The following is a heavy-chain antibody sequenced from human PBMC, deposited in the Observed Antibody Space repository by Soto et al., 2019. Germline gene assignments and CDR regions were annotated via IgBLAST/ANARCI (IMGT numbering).Heavy chain of an antibody. V-gene: IGHV4-39*01. J-gene: IGHJ4*02. CDR1: GGSISSSSYY. D-gene: IGHD2-2*01. Sequence: SETLSLTCTVSGGSISSSSYYWGWIRQPPGKGLEWIGSIYYSGSTYYNPSLKSRITISVDTSKNQFSLKLSSVTAADTAVYYCARLECSSTSCKHPSDYWGQGTLVTVSS. CDR2: IYYSGST. CDR3: ARLECSSTSCKHPSDY.